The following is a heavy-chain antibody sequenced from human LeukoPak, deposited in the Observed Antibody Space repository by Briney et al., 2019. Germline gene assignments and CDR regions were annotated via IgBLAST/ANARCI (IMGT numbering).Heavy chain of an antibody. CDR3: ARLDDFWSGYSNFDY. CDR2: IYPGDSDT. CDR1: GYSFTSYW. J-gene: IGHJ4*02. D-gene: IGHD3-3*01. Sequence: ETLKISCKGSGYSFTSYWIGWVRQMPGKGLEWMGIIYPGDSDTRYSPSFQGQVTISADKSISTAYLQWSSLKASDTAMYYCARLDDFWSGYSNFDYWGQGTLVTVSS. V-gene: IGHV5-51*01.